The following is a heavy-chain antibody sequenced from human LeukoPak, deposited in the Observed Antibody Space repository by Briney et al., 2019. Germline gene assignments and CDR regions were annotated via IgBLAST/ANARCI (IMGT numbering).Heavy chain of an antibody. CDR1: GGSISSYY. CDR3: ARTGSTVTMLYPFDH. CDR2: IYYSGST. V-gene: IGHV4-59*01. Sequence: PSETLSLTCTVSGGSISSYYWSWIRQPPGKGLEWIGSIYYSGSTTYNPSLKTLVPISVVPSKNQFSLKLRSVTAADTAVYYCARTGSTVTMLYPFDHWGQGTLVTVSS. D-gene: IGHD4-17*01. J-gene: IGHJ4*02.